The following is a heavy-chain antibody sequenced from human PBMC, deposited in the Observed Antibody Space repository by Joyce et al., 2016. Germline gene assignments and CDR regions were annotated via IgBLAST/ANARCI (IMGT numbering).Heavy chain of an antibody. Sequence: EVQLVESGGGLAQPGESLRFSCAASGFIFSDFSMTWVGQTPGQGLEWLAFISATSDVINYPDSERGRFTISRDNVKNSLYLQMDSLRAEDSGLYYRAKSYGSPWFHYWGQGTLVTVSS. CDR1: GFIFSDFS. D-gene: IGHD6-19*01. J-gene: IGHJ4*02. CDR3: AKSYGSPWFHY. V-gene: IGHV3-48*01. CDR2: ISATSDVI.